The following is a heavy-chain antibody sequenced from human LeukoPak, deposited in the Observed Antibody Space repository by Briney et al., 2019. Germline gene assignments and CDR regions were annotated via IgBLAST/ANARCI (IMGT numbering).Heavy chain of an antibody. J-gene: IGHJ4*02. CDR2: ISSSSSTI. D-gene: IGHD2-21*02. Sequence: PGGSLRLSCAASGFSISSYEMNWVRQAPGKGLEWVSYISSSSSTIYYADSVKGRFTISRDNAKNSLYLQMNSLRAEDTAVYYCARGDPVVTAPFDYWGQGTLVTVSS. CDR1: GFSISSYE. CDR3: ARGDPVVTAPFDY. V-gene: IGHV3-48*03.